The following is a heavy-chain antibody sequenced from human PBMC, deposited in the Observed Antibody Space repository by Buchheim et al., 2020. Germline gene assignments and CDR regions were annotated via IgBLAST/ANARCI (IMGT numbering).Heavy chain of an antibody. CDR2: IYYSGST. CDR3: ARGLGDTKKSGYYYYGMDV. D-gene: IGHD5-18*01. J-gene: IGHJ6*02. V-gene: IGHV4-59*01. Sequence: QVQLQESGPGLVKPSETLSLTCTVSGGSISSYYWSWIRQPPGKGLEWIGYIYYSGSTNYNPSLKSRVTISVDTSKNQFSLKLSSVTAADTAVYYCARGLGDTKKSGYYYYGMDVWGQGTT. CDR1: GGSISSYY.